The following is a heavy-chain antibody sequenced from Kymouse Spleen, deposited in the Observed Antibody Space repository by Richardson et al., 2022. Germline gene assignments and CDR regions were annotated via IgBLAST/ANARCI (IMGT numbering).Heavy chain of an antibody. D-gene: IGHD3-10*01. CDR3: ARSITMVRGVIGWFDP. J-gene: IGHJ5*02. Sequence: QVQLQQWGAGLLKPSETLSLTCAVYGGSFSGYYWSWIRQPPGKGLEWIGEINHSGSTNYNPSLKSRVTISVDTSKNQFSLKLSSVTAADTAVYYCARSITMVRGVIGWFDPWGQGTLVTVSS. CDR2: INHSGST. CDR1: GGSFSGYY. V-gene: IGHV4-34*01.